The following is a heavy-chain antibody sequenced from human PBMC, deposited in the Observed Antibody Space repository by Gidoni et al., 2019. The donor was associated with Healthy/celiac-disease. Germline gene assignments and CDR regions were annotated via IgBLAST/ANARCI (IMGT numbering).Heavy chain of an antibody. CDR2: ISWNSGSI. D-gene: IGHD3-22*01. CDR1: GFTFDDYA. V-gene: IGHV3-9*01. Sequence: EVQLVESGGGLVQPGRSLRLSCAASGFTFDDYAMHWVRQAPGKGLEWVSGISWNSGSIGYADSVKGRFTISRDNAKNSLYLQMNSLRAEDTALYYCAKDFHYYDSSGYYDYWGQGTLVTVSS. CDR3: AKDFHYYDSSGYYDY. J-gene: IGHJ4*02.